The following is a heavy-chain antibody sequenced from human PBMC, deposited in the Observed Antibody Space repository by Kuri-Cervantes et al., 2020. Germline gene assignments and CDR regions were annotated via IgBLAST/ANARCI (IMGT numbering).Heavy chain of an antibody. V-gene: IGHV1-8*01. CDR3: ARGPRYCSSTSCRGNWFDP. J-gene: IGHJ5*02. D-gene: IGHD2-2*01. CDR1: GYTFTSCD. CDR2: MNPNSGNT. Sequence: ASVKVSCKASGYTFTSCDINWVRQATGQGLEWMGWMNPNSGNTGYAQKFQGRVTMTRNTSISTAYMELSSLRSEDTAVYYCARGPRYCSSTSCRGNWFDPWGQGTLVTVSS.